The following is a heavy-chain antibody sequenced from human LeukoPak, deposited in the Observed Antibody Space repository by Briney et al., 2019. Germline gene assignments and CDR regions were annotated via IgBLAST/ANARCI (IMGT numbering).Heavy chain of an antibody. J-gene: IGHJ4*02. CDR2: IKQDGSKK. CDR3: TRVGYIDEGIDY. CDR1: GFPFSSYW. V-gene: IGHV3-7*04. Sequence: GGFLRLSCVASGFPFSSYWMTWARQAPGKGLEWVANIKQDGSKKSYVDSVKGRFTISRDNAKNSLYLQMNSLRAEDTAIYYCTRVGYIDEGIDYWGQGTLVTVSS. D-gene: IGHD5-24*01.